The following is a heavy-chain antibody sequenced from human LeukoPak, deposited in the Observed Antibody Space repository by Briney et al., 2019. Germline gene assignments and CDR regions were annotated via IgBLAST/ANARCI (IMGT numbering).Heavy chain of an antibody. Sequence: PSETLSLTCAVYGGSFSGYYWSWIRQPPGKGLEWIGEINHSGSTNYNPSLKSRVTISVDTSKNQFSLKLSSVTAADTAVYYCARLKFRGVLNFDYWGQGTLVTVSS. CDR2: INHSGST. J-gene: IGHJ4*02. V-gene: IGHV4-34*01. D-gene: IGHD3-16*01. CDR3: ARLKFRGVLNFDY. CDR1: GGSFSGYY.